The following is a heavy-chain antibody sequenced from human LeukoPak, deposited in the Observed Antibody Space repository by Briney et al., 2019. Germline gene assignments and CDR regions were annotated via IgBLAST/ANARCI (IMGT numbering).Heavy chain of an antibody. CDR2: IYYNGST. J-gene: IGHJ4*02. CDR3: AGVSYGSGSYYAY. Sequence: SETLSLTCTVSGGSISSYYWSWIRQPPGKGLEWIGYIYYNGSTNYNPSLKRRVTISVDTSKNQFSLKLSSVTAADTAVYYCAGVSYGSGSYYAYWGQGTQVTVSS. D-gene: IGHD3-10*01. CDR1: GGSISSYY. V-gene: IGHV4-59*01.